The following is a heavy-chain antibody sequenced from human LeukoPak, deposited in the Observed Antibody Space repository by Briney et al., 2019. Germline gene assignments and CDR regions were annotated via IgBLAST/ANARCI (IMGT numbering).Heavy chain of an antibody. J-gene: IGHJ4*01. CDR1: GFTFSTYH. V-gene: IGHV3-21*01. CDR3: AGGGSATYPHSGRLGPAR. Sequence: GGSLRLSCAASGFTFSTYHMNWVRQAPGKGLEWISSIDSISTNIFYKDSVKGRFTISRDNSANSLYLQMNSLIAEDTAVYFCAGGGSATYPHSGRLGPARWGRGTPVTVPS. D-gene: IGHD6-25*01. CDR2: IDSISTNI.